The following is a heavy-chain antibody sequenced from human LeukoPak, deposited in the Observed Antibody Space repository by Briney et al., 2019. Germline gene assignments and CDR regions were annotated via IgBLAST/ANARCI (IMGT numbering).Heavy chain of an antibody. CDR3: ASLGPTGGSGYMSFDI. J-gene: IGHJ3*02. CDR2: INPNSGGT. D-gene: IGHD5-12*01. V-gene: IGHV1-2*02. Sequence: GASVKVSCKTSGYTFTDYYIHWVRQAPGQGPEWMGWINPNSGGTNYAQNLQGRVTMTRDTSISTAYMELSRLRSDDTAVYYCASLGPTGGSGYMSFDIWGQGTMVTVSS. CDR1: GYTFTDYY.